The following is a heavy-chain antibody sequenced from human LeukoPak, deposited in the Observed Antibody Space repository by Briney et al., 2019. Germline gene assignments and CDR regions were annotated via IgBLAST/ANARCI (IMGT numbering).Heavy chain of an antibody. Sequence: SETLSLTCTVSGGSISSYYWSWIRQPPGKGLEWFGSIHYSGSTNYNPSLKSRVTISVDTSKNQFSLKLSPVTAADTAVYYCARVKEDFWSGYYRWYFDYWGQGTLVTVSS. CDR1: GGSISSYY. J-gene: IGHJ4*02. CDR3: ARVKEDFWSGYYRWYFDY. CDR2: IHYSGST. V-gene: IGHV4-59*01. D-gene: IGHD3-3*01.